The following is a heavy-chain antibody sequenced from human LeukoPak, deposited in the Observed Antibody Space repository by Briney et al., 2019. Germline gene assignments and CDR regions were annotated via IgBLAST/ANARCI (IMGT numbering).Heavy chain of an antibody. CDR3: ARVEMATKPTYYFDY. D-gene: IGHD5-24*01. V-gene: IGHV5-51*01. CDR1: GYSFTSXX. J-gene: IGHJ4*02. CDR2: XCPGDSGT. Sequence: ISCKXSGYSFTSXXXXWVRQMPXKGLEXMGIXCPGDSGTTYSPSFQGQVTISADKSISTAYLQWSSLKASDTAMYYCARVEMATKPTYYFDYWGQGNLVTVSS.